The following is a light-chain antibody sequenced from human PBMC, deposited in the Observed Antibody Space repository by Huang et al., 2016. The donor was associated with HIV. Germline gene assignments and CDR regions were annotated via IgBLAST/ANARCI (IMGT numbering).Light chain of an antibody. CDR2: GAS. Sequence: DIQMTQSPSSLSASQGVRVTLSCRANQDIGNFLTWYQHKPGGVPRLLISGASTLQSGGPSRFSGRGSGTDFTLTITSFQPDDVATYYCQRYDSAPRAFGQGTKVEI. V-gene: IGKV1-27*01. J-gene: IGKJ1*01. CDR1: QDIGNF. CDR3: QRYDSAPRA.